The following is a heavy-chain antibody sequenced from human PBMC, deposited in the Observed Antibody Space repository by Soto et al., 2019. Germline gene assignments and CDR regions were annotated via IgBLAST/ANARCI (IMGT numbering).Heavy chain of an antibody. CDR3: ARDHHSYYDTSGYYPYFDF. CDR2: IYYTGST. J-gene: IGHJ4*02. D-gene: IGHD3-22*01. V-gene: IGHV4-61*01. CDR1: GGSVNTAPYH. Sequence: PSETLSLTCTVSGGSVNTAPYHWSWIRQSPRNGLEWIGNIYYTGSTNYNPSFESRVAISLDTSNNQFSLRLTSLTAADTAVYFCARDHHSYYDTSGYYPYFDFGGQGTLVTVSS.